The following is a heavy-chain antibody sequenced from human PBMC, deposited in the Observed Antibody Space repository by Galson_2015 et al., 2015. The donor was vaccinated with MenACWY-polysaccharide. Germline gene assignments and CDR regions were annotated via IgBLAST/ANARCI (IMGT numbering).Heavy chain of an antibody. CDR1: GFTFSTYA. Sequence: SLRLSCAASGFTFSTYAIHWVRQAPGKGLDWVALISYDGTNKYYADSVKDRFTISRDNSKNTMYLQMNSLSAEDTAAYYCARTYCSRTSCYGMDVWGQGTTVTVSS. D-gene: IGHD2-2*01. J-gene: IGHJ6*02. CDR3: ARTYCSRTSCYGMDV. CDR2: ISYDGTNK. V-gene: IGHV3-30-3*01.